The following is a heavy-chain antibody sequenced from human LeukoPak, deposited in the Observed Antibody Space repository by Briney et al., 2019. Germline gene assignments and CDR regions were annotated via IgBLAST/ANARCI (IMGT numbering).Heavy chain of an antibody. Sequence: ASVKVSCKASGYTFTSYYMHWVRQAPGQGLEWMGIINPSGGSTSYAQKFQGRVTMTRDTSTSIVYMELSSLRSEDTAVYYCARGKERFWSGYLFDYWGQGTLVTVSS. CDR1: GYTFTSYY. D-gene: IGHD3-3*01. CDR2: INPSGGST. J-gene: IGHJ4*02. CDR3: ARGKERFWSGYLFDY. V-gene: IGHV1-46*01.